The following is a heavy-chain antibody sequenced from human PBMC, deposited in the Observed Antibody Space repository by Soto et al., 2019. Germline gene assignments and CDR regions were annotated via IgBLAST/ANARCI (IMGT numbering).Heavy chain of an antibody. V-gene: IGHV1-2*04. J-gene: IGHJ4*02. CDR3: ARVFTEDIVVVPAAMPWYFDY. CDR2: INPNSGGT. D-gene: IGHD2-2*01. CDR1: GYTFTGYY. Sequence: ASVKVSCKASGYTFTGYYMHWVRQAPGQGLEWMGWINPNSGGTNYAQKNQGWVTMTRDTSISTAYMELSRLRSDDTAVYYCARVFTEDIVVVPAAMPWYFDYWGQGTLVTVSS.